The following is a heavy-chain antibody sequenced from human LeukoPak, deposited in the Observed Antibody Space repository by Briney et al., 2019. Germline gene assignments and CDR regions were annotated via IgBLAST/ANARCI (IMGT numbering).Heavy chain of an antibody. D-gene: IGHD2-15*01. V-gene: IGHV3-30*18. J-gene: IGHJ3*02. CDR3: AKDLGLVVVAARDAFDI. CDR2: ISYDGSNK. Sequence: PGGSLRLSCAASGFTFSSYGMHWVRQAPGKELEWVAVISYDGSNKYYADSVKGRFTISRDNSKNTLYLQMNSLRAEDTAVYYCAKDLGLVVVAARDAFDIWGQGTMVTVSS. CDR1: GFTFSSYG.